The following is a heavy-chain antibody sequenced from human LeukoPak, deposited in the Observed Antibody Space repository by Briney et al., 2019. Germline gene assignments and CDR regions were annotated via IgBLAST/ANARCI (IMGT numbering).Heavy chain of an antibody. CDR1: GGSISSYY. CDR2: IYYSGST. V-gene: IGHV4-59*01. D-gene: IGHD2-15*01. CDR3: ARDGGNNWFDP. J-gene: IGHJ5*02. Sequence: PSETLSLTCTVSGGSISSYYWSCIRQPPGKGLEWIGYIYYSGSTNYNPSLKSRVTISVDTSKNQFSLKLSSVTAADTAVYYCARDGGNNWFDPWGQGTLVTVSS.